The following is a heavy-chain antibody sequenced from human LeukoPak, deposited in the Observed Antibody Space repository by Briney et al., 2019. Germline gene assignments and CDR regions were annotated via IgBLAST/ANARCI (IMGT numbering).Heavy chain of an antibody. CDR3: ARAPGYRGFLDY. Sequence: PGGSLRLSCAASGFTFDDYGMSWVRQAPGKGLEWVSFISSSSSYIYYADSVKGRFTISRDNAKNSLYLQMNSLRAEDTAVYYCARAPGYRGFLDYWGQGTLVTVSS. J-gene: IGHJ4*02. CDR1: GFTFDDYG. CDR2: ISSSSSYI. V-gene: IGHV3-21*01. D-gene: IGHD6-13*01.